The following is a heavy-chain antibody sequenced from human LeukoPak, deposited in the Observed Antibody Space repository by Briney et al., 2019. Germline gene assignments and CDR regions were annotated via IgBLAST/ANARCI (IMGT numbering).Heavy chain of an antibody. Sequence: PSETLSLTCTVSGGSISSYYWSWIRQPAGKGLEWIGRIYTSGSTNYNPSLKSRVTMSVDTSKNQFSLKLSSVTAADTAVYYCARGGGYYDFWSGHIGGYYYYMDVWGKGTTVTVSS. D-gene: IGHD3-3*01. CDR2: IYTSGST. J-gene: IGHJ6*03. CDR1: GGSISSYY. V-gene: IGHV4-4*07. CDR3: ARGGGYYDFWSGHIGGYYYYMDV.